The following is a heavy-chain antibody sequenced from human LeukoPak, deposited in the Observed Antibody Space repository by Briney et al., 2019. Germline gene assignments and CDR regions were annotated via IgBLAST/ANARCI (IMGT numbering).Heavy chain of an antibody. D-gene: IGHD3-22*01. CDR1: GFTFRRYW. Sequence: GGSLRLSCVASGFTFRRYWMTWVRQAPGKKPEWVANIKEDGSEKYYDDSVRGRLTISRDNAKNTLYLDMNSLRAEDTAVFYCATDQDHGYFRQWGQGTLVIVSS. V-gene: IGHV3-7*01. J-gene: IGHJ1*01. CDR3: ATDQDHGYFRQ. CDR2: IKEDGSEK.